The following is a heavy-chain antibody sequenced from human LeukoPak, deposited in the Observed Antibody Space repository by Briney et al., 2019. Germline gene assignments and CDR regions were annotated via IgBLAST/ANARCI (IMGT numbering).Heavy chain of an antibody. CDR3: ARDLEFITIFGGELPRGDYYYGMDV. J-gene: IGHJ6*02. V-gene: IGHV3-11*01. D-gene: IGHD3-3*01. CDR2: ISSSGSTI. CDR1: GFTFSDYY. Sequence: PGGSLRLSCAASGFTFSDYYMSWIRQAPGKGLEWVSYISSSGSTIYYADSVKGRFTISRDNAKNSLYLQMNSLRAEDTAVYYCARDLEFITIFGGELPRGDYYYGMDVWGQGTTVTVSS.